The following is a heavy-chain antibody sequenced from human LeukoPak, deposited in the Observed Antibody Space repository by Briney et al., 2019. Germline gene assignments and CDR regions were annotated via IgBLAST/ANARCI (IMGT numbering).Heavy chain of an antibody. CDR3: TKGLRSGTYYNIFDY. J-gene: IGHJ4*02. V-gene: IGHV3-9*01. Sequence: GRSLSLSCAASGFTFDDYAMHWVRQAPGKGLVWVSGISWNSGSIGYADSVKGRFTISRDNSRNSLYLQMNSLTIEDTALYFCTKGLRSGTYYNIFDYSSQGTLVTVSS. D-gene: IGHD3-10*01. CDR1: GFTFDDYA. CDR2: ISWNSGSI.